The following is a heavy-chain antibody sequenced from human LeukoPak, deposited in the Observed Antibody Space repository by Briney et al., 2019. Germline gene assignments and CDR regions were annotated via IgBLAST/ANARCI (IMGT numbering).Heavy chain of an antibody. CDR1: GFTFSSYW. V-gene: IGHV3-74*01. Sequence: GGSLRLSCAAPGFTFSSYWIHWVRQAPGKGLVWVSRVNSDGSSTSYADSVKGRFTISRDSAKNTLYLQMNSLRAEDTAVYYCARQGAKRPYYDILTSDYWGRGTLVTVSS. CDR2: VNSDGSST. CDR3: ARQGAKRPYYDILTSDY. D-gene: IGHD3-9*01. J-gene: IGHJ4*02.